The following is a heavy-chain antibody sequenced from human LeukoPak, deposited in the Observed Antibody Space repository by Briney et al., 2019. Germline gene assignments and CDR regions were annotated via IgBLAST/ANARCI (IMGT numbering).Heavy chain of an antibody. CDR1: GGSISSNSYY. V-gene: IGHV4-39*01. Sequence: PSETLSLTCAVSGGSISSNSYYWGWIRQPPGKGLEWIGSIYYSGSTYYNPSLKSRFTISVDTAKNQFSLKLRSVTAAATAVYYCARTRYYYNSRSYGAPYYFDYWGQGTLVTVSS. J-gene: IGHJ4*02. CDR2: IYYSGST. CDR3: ARTRYYYNSRSYGAPYYFDY. D-gene: IGHD3-10*01.